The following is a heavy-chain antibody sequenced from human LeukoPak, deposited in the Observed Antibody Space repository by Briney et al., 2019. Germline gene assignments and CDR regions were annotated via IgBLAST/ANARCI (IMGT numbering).Heavy chain of an antibody. CDR1: GFTFSDYW. D-gene: IGHD2-15*01. V-gene: IGHV3-74*01. J-gene: IGHJ5*02. CDR2: IIGDGSTT. CDR3: TRRVSATRWFDP. Sequence: PGGSLRLSCAASGFTFSDYWMHWVRQAPGKGLEWVSRIIGDGSTTIYADSVKGRFTISRDNAENTMYLQMNSLRDEDTAVYYCTRRVSATRWFDPWGQGTLVTVSS.